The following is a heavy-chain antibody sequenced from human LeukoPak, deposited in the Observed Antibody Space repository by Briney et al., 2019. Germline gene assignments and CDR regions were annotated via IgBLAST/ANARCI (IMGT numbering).Heavy chain of an antibody. CDR1: GGSFSGYY. CDR2: IHHSEST. CDR3: ARVVSDYYYYGMDV. Sequence: IPSETLSLTCAVYGGSFSGYYWSWIRQPPGKGLEWIGEIHHSESTNYNPSLKSRVTISLDQSKTQFSLKLSSVTAADTAVYYCARVVSDYYYYGMDVWGKGTTVTVSS. V-gene: IGHV4-34*01. J-gene: IGHJ6*04. D-gene: IGHD3-22*01.